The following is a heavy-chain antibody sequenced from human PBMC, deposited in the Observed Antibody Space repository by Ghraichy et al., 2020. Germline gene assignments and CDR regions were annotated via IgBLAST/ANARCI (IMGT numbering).Heavy chain of an antibody. J-gene: IGHJ4*02. CDR2: INGQGNIT. V-gene: IGHV3-43*02. CDR3: ATAPPDY. CDR1: GLTFGHFA. Sequence: GGSLRLSCAVSGLTFGHFAMHWVRQPPGKGLEWVSLINGQGNITYYEDSVKGRFTISRDNNQNTLFLQMNSLRTEDTAFYYCATAPPDYWGQGTLVTVSS.